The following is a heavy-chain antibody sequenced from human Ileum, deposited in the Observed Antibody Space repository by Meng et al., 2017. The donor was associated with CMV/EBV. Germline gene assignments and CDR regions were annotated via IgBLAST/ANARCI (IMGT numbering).Heavy chain of an antibody. D-gene: IGHD4-17*01. CDR2: IRYDGSYI. CDR1: GFTFSDYG. CDR3: ARDGLHGVFGMDV. V-gene: IGHV3-30*02. Sequence: GGSLRLSCVGSGFTFSDYGMNWVRQAPGKGLEWVTFIRYDGSYIQYVDSVKGRFTISRDNAKNTLYLQMNSLRAEDTAVYYCARDGLHGVFGMDVWGQGTTVTVSS. J-gene: IGHJ6*02.